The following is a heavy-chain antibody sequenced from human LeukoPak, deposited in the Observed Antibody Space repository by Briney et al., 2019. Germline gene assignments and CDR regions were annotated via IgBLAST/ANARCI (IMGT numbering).Heavy chain of an antibody. CDR2: MNPNSGNT. V-gene: IGHV1-8*01. CDR3: ARQGLRGFWFDP. Sequence: ASVKVSCTASGYTFTSYGINWVRQATGQGLEWMGWMNPNSGNTGYAQKFQGRVTMTRNTSISTAYMELSSLRSEDTAVYYCARQGLRGFWFDPWGQGTLVTVSS. J-gene: IGHJ5*02. D-gene: IGHD4-23*01. CDR1: GYTFTSYG.